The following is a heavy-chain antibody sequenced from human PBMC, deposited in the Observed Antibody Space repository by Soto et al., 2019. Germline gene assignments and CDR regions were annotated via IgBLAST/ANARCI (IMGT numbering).Heavy chain of an antibody. Sequence: SQTLSLTCAISGDSVSSNSAAWNWIRQSPSRGLEWLGRTYYRSKWYNDYAVSVKSRITINPDTSKNQFSLQLNSVTPEDTAVYYCARDPGESPGITIFGVVIVPQYFDYWGQGTLVTVSS. V-gene: IGHV6-1*01. CDR3: ARDPGESPGITIFGVVIVPQYFDY. D-gene: IGHD3-3*01. CDR1: GDSVSSNSAA. CDR2: TYYRSKWYN. J-gene: IGHJ4*02.